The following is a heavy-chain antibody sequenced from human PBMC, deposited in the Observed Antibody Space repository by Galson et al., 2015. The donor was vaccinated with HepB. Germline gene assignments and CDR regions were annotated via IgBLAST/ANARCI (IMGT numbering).Heavy chain of an antibody. Sequence: SLRLSCAASGFSFSSYSMSWVRQAPGKGLEWVSSISSSSSYIYYTDSVKGRFTISRDNAKNSLYLQMNSLRAEDTAVYYCARVAEMATVAYFDYWGQGTLVIVSS. CDR2: ISSSSSYI. CDR1: GFSFSSYS. CDR3: ARVAEMATVAYFDY. J-gene: IGHJ4*02. D-gene: IGHD5-24*01. V-gene: IGHV3-21*01.